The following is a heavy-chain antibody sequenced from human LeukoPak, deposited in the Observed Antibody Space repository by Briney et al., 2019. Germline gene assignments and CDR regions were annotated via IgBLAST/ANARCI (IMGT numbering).Heavy chain of an antibody. Sequence: SETLSLTCAVSGGSISSSNWWSWVRQPPGKGLEWIGEIYHSGSTNYNPSLKSRVTISVDKSKNQFSLKLSSVTAADTAVYYCANYYYGSGSSYFDYWGQGTLVTVSS. CDR3: ANYYYGSGSSYFDY. CDR1: GGSISSSNW. V-gene: IGHV4-4*02. J-gene: IGHJ4*02. D-gene: IGHD3-10*01. CDR2: IYHSGST.